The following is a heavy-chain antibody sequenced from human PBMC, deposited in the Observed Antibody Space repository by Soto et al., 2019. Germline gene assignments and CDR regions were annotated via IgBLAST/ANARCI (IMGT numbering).Heavy chain of an antibody. J-gene: IGHJ5*02. CDR3: TRPKSSGWFDP. V-gene: IGHV3-73*01. D-gene: IGHD6-19*01. Sequence: EVLLVESGGGLVQPGGSLKLSCAASGFAFSGSAMHWVRQASGQGLEWLGRIRTKANSYATTYAASVKDRFTISRDDSKNTAYLQMNSLKTEDTAVYYCTRPKSSGWFDPWGQGTLVTVSS. CDR2: IRTKANSYAT. CDR1: GFAFSGSA.